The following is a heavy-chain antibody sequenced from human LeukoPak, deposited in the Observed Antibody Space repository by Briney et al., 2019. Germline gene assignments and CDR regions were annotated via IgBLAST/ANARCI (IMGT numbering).Heavy chain of an antibody. CDR1: GFTFSSYA. V-gene: IGHV3-23*01. Sequence: GGSLRLSCAASGFTFSSYAMSWVRQAPGKGLEWVSAISGSGGSTYYADSVKGRFTISRDNSKNTLYLQMNSLRAEDTAVYYLAKDSMVVTQFDLWGQGTLVTVSS. CDR3: AKDSMVVTQFDL. D-gene: IGHD4-23*01. J-gene: IGHJ4*02. CDR2: ISGSGGST.